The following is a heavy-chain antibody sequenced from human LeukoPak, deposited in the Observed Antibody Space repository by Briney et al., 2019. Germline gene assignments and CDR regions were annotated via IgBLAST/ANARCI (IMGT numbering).Heavy chain of an antibody. Sequence: GGSLRLSCAASGFTFSSYEMNWVRQAPGKGLEWVSHISSSGSTIYYADSVKGRFTISSDNAKNSLYLQMNSLRAEDTAVYYCARDNYDILTGYRWYFDLWGRGTLVTVSS. CDR3: ARDNYDILTGYRWYFDL. V-gene: IGHV3-48*03. J-gene: IGHJ2*01. CDR2: ISSSGSTI. CDR1: GFTFSSYE. D-gene: IGHD3-9*01.